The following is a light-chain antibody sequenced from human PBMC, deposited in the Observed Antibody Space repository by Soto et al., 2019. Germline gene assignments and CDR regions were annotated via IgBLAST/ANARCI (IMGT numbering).Light chain of an antibody. CDR2: GAS. Sequence: EIVLTQSPGTLSLSPGERATLSCRASQSVSSSYLAWYQQKPGQAPRLLIYGASSRATSIPDRFSGSGSGTDFTLTISRLEPEDFAVYYCQQYGSSPLTFGGGTKV. CDR1: QSVSSSY. J-gene: IGKJ4*01. CDR3: QQYGSSPLT. V-gene: IGKV3-20*01.